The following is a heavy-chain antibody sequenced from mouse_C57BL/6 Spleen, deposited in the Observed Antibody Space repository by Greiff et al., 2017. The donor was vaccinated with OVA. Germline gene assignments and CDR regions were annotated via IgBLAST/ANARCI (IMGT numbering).Heavy chain of an antibody. D-gene: IGHD2-4*01. CDR3: ARQGVYDYGQQVYWYFDV. V-gene: IGHV5-9*01. Sequence: DVHLVESGGGLVKPGGSLKLSCAASGFTFSSYTMSWVCQTPEMRLEWVATISGGGGNTYYPDSVKGRFTISRDNAKNTLYLQRSSLRSEDTALYYCARQGVYDYGQQVYWYFDVWGTGTTVTVSS. CDR1: GFTFSSYT. J-gene: IGHJ1*03. CDR2: ISGGGGNT.